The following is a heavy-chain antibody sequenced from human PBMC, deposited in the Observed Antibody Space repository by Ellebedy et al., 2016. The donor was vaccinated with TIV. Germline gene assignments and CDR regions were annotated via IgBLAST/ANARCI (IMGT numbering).Heavy chain of an antibody. CDR2: INPSGGST. J-gene: IGHJ6*02. CDR1: GYTFTSYY. V-gene: IGHV1-46*01. D-gene: IGHD2-2*01. Sequence: ASVKVSXKASGYTFTSYYMHWVRQAPGQGLEWMGIINPSGGSTSYAQKFQGRVTMTRDTSTSTVYMELSSLRSEDTAVYYCARVGGPAAAINYGMDVWGQGTTVTVSS. CDR3: ARVGGPAAAINYGMDV.